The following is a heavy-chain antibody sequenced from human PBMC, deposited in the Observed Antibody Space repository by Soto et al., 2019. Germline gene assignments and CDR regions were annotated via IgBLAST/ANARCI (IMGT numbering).Heavy chain of an antibody. D-gene: IGHD2-15*01. CDR1: GYTFTSYD. J-gene: IGHJ6*02. Sequence: EASVKVSCKASGYTFTSYDINWVRQATGQGLEWMGWMNPNSGNTGYAQKFQGRVTMTRNTSISTAYMELSSLRSEDTAVYYCERKKPLLDYYYGMDVWGQGTTVTVSS. CDR2: MNPNSGNT. V-gene: IGHV1-8*01. CDR3: ERKKPLLDYYYGMDV.